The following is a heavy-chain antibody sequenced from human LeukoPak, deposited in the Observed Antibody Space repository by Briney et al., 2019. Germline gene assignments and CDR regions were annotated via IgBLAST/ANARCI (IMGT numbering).Heavy chain of an antibody. V-gene: IGHV3-33*01. J-gene: IGHJ6*02. D-gene: IGHD3-9*01. CDR1: GFTFNNYG. CDR2: IWYDGSNK. Sequence: QAGGSLRLSCAASGFTFNNYGMPWVRQAPGKGLEWMALIWYDGSNKYYADSVKGRFTISRDNSKNTLYLQMNSLRAEDTAVYYCSREYFDWSRNYYYGMDVWGQGTTVTVSS. CDR3: SREYFDWSRNYYYGMDV.